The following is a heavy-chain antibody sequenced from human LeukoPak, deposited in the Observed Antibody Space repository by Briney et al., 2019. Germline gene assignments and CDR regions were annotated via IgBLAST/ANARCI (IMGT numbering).Heavy chain of an antibody. D-gene: IGHD5-18*01. CDR2: INPNSGGST. J-gene: IGHJ6*03. Sequence: ASVKVSCKASGYTFTGYYMHWVRQAPGQGLEWMGWINPNSGGSTTYAQKLQGRVTMTRDRSTSTVYMELSSLRSDDTAVYYCARGAWNSVGGYGNYMDVWGKGATVTVSS. CDR1: GYTFTGYY. V-gene: IGHV1-46*04. CDR3: ARGAWNSVGGYGNYMDV.